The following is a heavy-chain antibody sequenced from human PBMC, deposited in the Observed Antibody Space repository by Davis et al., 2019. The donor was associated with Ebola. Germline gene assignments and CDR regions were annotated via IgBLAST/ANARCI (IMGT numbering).Heavy chain of an antibody. Sequence: GGSLRLSCAASGFTFSSYAMHWVRQAPGKGLEWVAVISYDGSNKYYADSVKGRFTISRDNSKNTLYLQMNSLRAEDTAVYYCARGSSRANWFDPWGQGTLVTVSS. CDR1: GFTFSSYA. CDR3: ARGSSRANWFDP. D-gene: IGHD6-6*01. V-gene: IGHV3-30-3*01. J-gene: IGHJ5*02. CDR2: ISYDGSNK.